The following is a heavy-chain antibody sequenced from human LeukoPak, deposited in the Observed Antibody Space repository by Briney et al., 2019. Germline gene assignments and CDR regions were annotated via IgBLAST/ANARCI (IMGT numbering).Heavy chain of an antibody. D-gene: IGHD3-10*02. CDR2: ISSSGSTI. CDR1: GFTCSSYE. CDR3: AELGITMIGGV. Sequence: GGALILSCAASGFTCSSYEMNWFRQAPGKGLEGVSYISSSGSTIYYADYVKGGFTISRDNAENSLNLQMNSLRAEDTAVYYCAELGITMIGGVWGKGTTVTISS. V-gene: IGHV3-48*03. J-gene: IGHJ6*04.